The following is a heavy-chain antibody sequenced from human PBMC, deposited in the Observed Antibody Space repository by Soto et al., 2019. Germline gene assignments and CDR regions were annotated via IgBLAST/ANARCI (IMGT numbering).Heavy chain of an antibody. CDR2: ITHSGST. J-gene: IGHJ5*02. V-gene: IGHV4-59*01. D-gene: IGHD5-18*01. CDR1: RGSISSYY. CDR3: ASIPRRPSFGWFDH. Sequence: QVQLQESGPGLVKPSETLSLACTVSRGSISSYYWSWFRQTPGKGLEWIGYITHSGSTKYNPSLESRVMVSIDTSRQQFSLRLISVTAADTAAYYCASIPRRPSFGWFDHWGQGSLVIVSS.